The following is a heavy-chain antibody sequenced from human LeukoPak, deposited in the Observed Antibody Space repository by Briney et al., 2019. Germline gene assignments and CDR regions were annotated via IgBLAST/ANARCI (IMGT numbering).Heavy chain of an antibody. J-gene: IGHJ4*02. CDR2: ISSSASII. CDR1: GFSFSDYY. D-gene: IGHD5-18*01. Sequence: PGGSLRLSCAASGFSFSDYYMSWIRQAPGRGLEWVSYISSSASIIYYADSMKGRFTISRDNAKKSLYLQMNSLRAEDTAVYYCARAGAAMGPFDYWGQGTLVTVSS. V-gene: IGHV3-11*01. CDR3: ARAGAAMGPFDY.